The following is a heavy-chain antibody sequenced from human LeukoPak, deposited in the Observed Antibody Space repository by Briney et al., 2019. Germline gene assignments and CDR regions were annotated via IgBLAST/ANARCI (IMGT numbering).Heavy chain of an antibody. CDR1: GFALSSFP. V-gene: IGHV3-23*01. CDR3: ATSRSRVWRYGMDV. CDR2: VRGDSGDT. D-gene: IGHD3-3*01. J-gene: IGHJ6*02. Sequence: GGSLRLSCAASGFALSSFPMNWVRQAPGKGLEWVSGVRGDSGDTYYADSVKGRFTISRDNSKNTLCLQMDSLRAEDTAVYYCATSRSRVWRYGMDVWGQGTTVTVSS.